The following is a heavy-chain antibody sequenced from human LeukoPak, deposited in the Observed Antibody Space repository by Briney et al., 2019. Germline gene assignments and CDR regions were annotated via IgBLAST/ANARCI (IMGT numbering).Heavy chain of an antibody. CDR1: GFTFSSYG. J-gene: IGHJ4*02. CDR3: AKDLSSSGWYGGDC. V-gene: IGHV3-30*02. D-gene: IGHD6-19*01. CDR2: IWYDGSNK. Sequence: GGSLRLSCAASGFTFSSYGMHWVRQAPGKGLEWVALIWYDGSNKYYADSVKGRFTISRDNSKNTLYLQMNSLRAEDTAVYYCAKDLSSSGWYGGDCWGQGTLVTVSS.